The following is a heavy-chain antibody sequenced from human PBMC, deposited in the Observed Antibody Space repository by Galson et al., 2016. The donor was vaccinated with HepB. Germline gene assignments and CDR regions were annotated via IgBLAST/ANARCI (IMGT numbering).Heavy chain of an antibody. CDR1: GATISNDYW. V-gene: IGHV4-4*02. D-gene: IGHD2-21*02. J-gene: IGHJ4*02. CDR2: IYQTGTA. Sequence: TLSLTCAVSGATISNDYWWSWVRQSPEEGFEWLGEIYQTGTANYNPSFTRRATISVDTSKNEISLRLDSVTAADTAVYYCARGVTGTPYFDFWGQGALVTVSS. CDR3: ARGVTGTPYFDF.